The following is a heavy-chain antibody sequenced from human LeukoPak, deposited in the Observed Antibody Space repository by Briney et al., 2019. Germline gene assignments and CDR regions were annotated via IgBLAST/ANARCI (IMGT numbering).Heavy chain of an antibody. CDR3: ARDPLGYDSSGYSNYFDY. CDR1: GGTFNSYA. Sequence: SVTVSYKASGGTFNSYAISWVRQAPGQGREWMGRIIPIFGIANYAQKFQGRVTITADKSTSTAYMELSSLRSEDTAVYYCARDPLGYDSSGYSNYFDYWGQGTLVTVSS. CDR2: IIPIFGIA. J-gene: IGHJ4*02. D-gene: IGHD3-22*01. V-gene: IGHV1-69*04.